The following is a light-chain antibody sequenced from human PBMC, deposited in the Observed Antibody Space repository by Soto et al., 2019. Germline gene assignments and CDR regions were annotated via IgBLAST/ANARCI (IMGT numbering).Light chain of an antibody. CDR1: SGHTTYI. CDR2: LEGSGSF. Sequence: QSVLTQSSSASASLGSSVKLTCTLSSGHTTYIIAWHQQQPGKAPRYLMKLEGSGSFFKGSGVPDRFSGSSSGADRYLTISNVQFDDEADYYCETWDSNPHGVFGGGTKLTVL. CDR3: ETWDSNPHGV. V-gene: IGLV4-60*02. J-gene: IGLJ3*02.